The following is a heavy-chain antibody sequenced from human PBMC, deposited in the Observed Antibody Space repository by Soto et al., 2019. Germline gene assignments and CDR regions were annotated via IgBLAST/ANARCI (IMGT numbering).Heavy chain of an antibody. D-gene: IGHD5-12*01. V-gene: IGHV4-30-2*01. CDR2: IYHSGST. CDR1: GGSISSGGYS. Sequence: QLQLQESGSGLVKPSQTLSLTCAVSGGSISSGGYSWSWIRQPPGKGLEWIGYIYHSGSTYYNPSLKSRVTISVDRSKNQFSLKLSSVTAADMAVYYCARAAGEYSGYVSYYFDYWGQGTLVTVSS. J-gene: IGHJ4*02. CDR3: ARAAGEYSGYVSYYFDY.